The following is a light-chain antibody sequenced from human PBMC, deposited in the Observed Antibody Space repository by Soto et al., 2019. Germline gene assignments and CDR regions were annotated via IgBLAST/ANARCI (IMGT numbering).Light chain of an antibody. Sequence: EVVLTQSPGTLSLSPGERATLSCRASQSVLNNYLAWYQQRPGQSPRLLIYSTSTRATGVPDRFSASGSAADFTLTISRLEPEDFAVYYCQQYGGSPLVTFGGGTKVEIK. CDR3: QQYGGSPLVT. J-gene: IGKJ4*01. V-gene: IGKV3-20*01. CDR1: QSVLNNY. CDR2: STS.